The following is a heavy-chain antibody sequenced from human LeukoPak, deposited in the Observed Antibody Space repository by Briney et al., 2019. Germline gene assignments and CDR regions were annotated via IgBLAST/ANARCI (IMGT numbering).Heavy chain of an antibody. CDR3: ARSPKRYSSGWYSDY. Sequence: ASVKVSCKASGYTFTSYGISWVRQAPGQGLEWMGWISAYNGNTNYAQKLQGRVTMTTDTSTSPAYMELRSLRSDDTAVYYCARSPKRYSSGWYSDYWGQGTLVTVSS. V-gene: IGHV1-18*04. D-gene: IGHD6-19*01. J-gene: IGHJ4*02. CDR1: GYTFTSYG. CDR2: ISAYNGNT.